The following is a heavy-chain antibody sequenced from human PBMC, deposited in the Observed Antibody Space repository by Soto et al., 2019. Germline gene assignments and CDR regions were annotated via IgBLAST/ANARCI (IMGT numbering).Heavy chain of an antibody. J-gene: IGHJ6*03. CDR1: GYSFTNYW. CDR3: ARLLGYIPYHYYMDV. Sequence: GESLKISCKGSGYSFTNYWIGWVRQMPGKGLECMGIIYPGDSDTRYSPSFEGQVTISADKSISTAYLQWSSLKASDTAMYYCARLLGYIPYHYYMDVWGKGTTVTVSS. D-gene: IGHD5-12*01. CDR2: IYPGDSDT. V-gene: IGHV5-51*01.